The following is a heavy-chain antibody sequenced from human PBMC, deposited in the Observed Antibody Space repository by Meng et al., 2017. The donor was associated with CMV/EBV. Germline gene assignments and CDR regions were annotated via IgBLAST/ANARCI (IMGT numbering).Heavy chain of an antibody. J-gene: IGHJ4*02. Sequence: GESLKISCSASGFSFGSSAMYWVRQAPGKGLEWVSFIFNDGNNIHYSDSVRGRFAISRDNSKNMLYLQMNSLRVEDTAIYYCAKDGGFLHLHDWGLGTLVTVSS. D-gene: IGHD2-15*01. CDR2: IFNDGNNI. V-gene: IGHV3-30*02. CDR3: AKDGGFLHLHD. CDR1: GFSFGSSA.